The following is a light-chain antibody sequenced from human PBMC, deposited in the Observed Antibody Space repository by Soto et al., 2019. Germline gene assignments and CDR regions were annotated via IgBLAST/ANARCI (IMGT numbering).Light chain of an antibody. J-gene: IGLJ1*01. V-gene: IGLV2-14*01. CDR1: SSDVGGYNY. CDR2: EVS. CDR3: STHTTSGALQV. Sequence: QSALTQPASVSGSPGQSITISCTGTSSDVGGYNYVSWYQQHPGKAPKLMIYEVSNRPSGVSNRFSGSKSGNTASLTISGLQADDDADYYCSTHTTSGALQVFGTGTKLTVL.